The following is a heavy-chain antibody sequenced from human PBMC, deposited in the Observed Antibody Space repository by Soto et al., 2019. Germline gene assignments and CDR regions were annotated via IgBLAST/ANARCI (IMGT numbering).Heavy chain of an antibody. CDR2: IKSKTDGGTT. CDR1: GFTFSNAW. J-gene: IGHJ5*02. D-gene: IGHD3-22*01. Sequence: EVQLVESGGGLVKPGGSLRLSCAASGFTFSNAWMSWVRQAPGKGLEWVGRIKSKTDGGTTDYAAPVKGRFTISRDDSKNTLYLQMNSLKTEDTAVYYCTTDPAKEAGITMIVAEEGFDPWGQGTLVTVSS. CDR3: TTDPAKEAGITMIVAEEGFDP. V-gene: IGHV3-15*01.